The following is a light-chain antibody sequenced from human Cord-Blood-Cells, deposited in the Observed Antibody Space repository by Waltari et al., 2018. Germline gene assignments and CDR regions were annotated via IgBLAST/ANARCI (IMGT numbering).Light chain of an antibody. CDR3: CSYAGSSTWV. CDR1: SSDVGSYNI. Sequence: QSALTQPASVSGSPGQSITISCTGTSSDVGSYNIVSWYQQHPGKAPKLMIYEGSKRPSGVSNRFSGSKSGNTASLTISGIQAEDEADYYCCSYAGSSTWVFGGGTKLTVL. J-gene: IGLJ3*02. V-gene: IGLV2-23*01. CDR2: EGS.